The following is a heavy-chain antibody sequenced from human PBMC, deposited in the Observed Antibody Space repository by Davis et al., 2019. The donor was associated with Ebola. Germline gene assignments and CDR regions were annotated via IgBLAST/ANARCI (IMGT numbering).Heavy chain of an antibody. CDR3: ARGHNFGFEF. CDR1: GYTFTDYN. Sequence: ASVKVSCKASGYTFTDYNIHWMRQAPGQGLEWLGRVILKSGATNYAQKFQGRVTMTRDTSISTAYMDLSSLRSDDTAVYYCARGHNFGFEFWGQGALVTVSS. D-gene: IGHD1-1*01. J-gene: IGHJ4*02. CDR2: VILKSGAT. V-gene: IGHV1-2*06.